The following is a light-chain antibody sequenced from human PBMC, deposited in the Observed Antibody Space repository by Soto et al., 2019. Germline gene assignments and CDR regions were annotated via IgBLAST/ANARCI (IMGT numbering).Light chain of an antibody. CDR2: GAS. J-gene: IGKJ5*01. CDR3: QQYNNWPLT. V-gene: IGKV3-15*01. Sequence: EIVLTQSPATLSLSPGERATLSCRASQSVSSYLAWYQQKPGQAPRLLIYGASTRATGIPARFSGSGSGTEFTLTISSLQSEDFAVYYCQQYNNWPLTFGQGTRLENK. CDR1: QSVSSY.